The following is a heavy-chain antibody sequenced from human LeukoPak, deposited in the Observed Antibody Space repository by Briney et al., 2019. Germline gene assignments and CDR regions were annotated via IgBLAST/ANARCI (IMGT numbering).Heavy chain of an antibody. CDR1: GYTFTSYD. CDR2: MNPNSGNT. J-gene: IGHJ4*02. V-gene: IGHV1-8*03. Sequence: ASVRVSCKASGYTFTSYDINWVRQATGQGLEWMGWMNPNSGNTGYAQKFQGRVTITRNTSISTAYMGLSSLRSEDTAVYYCARGRRDGYNSDFDYWGQGTLVTVSS. CDR3: ARGRRDGYNSDFDY. D-gene: IGHD5-24*01.